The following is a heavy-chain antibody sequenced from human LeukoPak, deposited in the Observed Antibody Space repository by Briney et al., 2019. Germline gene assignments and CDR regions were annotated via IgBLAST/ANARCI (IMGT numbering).Heavy chain of an antibody. Sequence: GESLKISCKGSGYSFTSYWIGWVRQMPGKGLEWMGIIYPGDSDTRYSPSFQGQVTTSADKSISTAYLQWSSLKASDTAMYYCASAYCGGDCYSGAYDYWGQGTLVTVSS. J-gene: IGHJ4*02. CDR3: ASAYCGGDCYSGAYDY. D-gene: IGHD2-21*01. V-gene: IGHV5-51*01. CDR2: IYPGDSDT. CDR1: GYSFTSYW.